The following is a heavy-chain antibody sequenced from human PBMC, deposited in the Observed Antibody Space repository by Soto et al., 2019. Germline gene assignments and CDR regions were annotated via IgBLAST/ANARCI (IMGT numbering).Heavy chain of an antibody. D-gene: IGHD6-13*01. Sequence: GVSLKISCKGSGYSFTSYWIVWVRQMPGKGLEWMGIIYPGDSDTRYSPSFQGQVTISADKSISTAYLQWSSLKASDTAMYYCARLSSSSGLAAADYWGQGTLVTVSS. CDR2: IYPGDSDT. CDR3: ARLSSSSGLAAADY. J-gene: IGHJ4*02. V-gene: IGHV5-51*01. CDR1: GYSFTSYW.